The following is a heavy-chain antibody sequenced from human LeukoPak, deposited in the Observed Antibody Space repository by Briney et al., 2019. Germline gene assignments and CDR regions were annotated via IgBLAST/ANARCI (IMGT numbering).Heavy chain of an antibody. CDR2: ISSSSTYI. D-gene: IGHD3-22*01. J-gene: IGHJ4*02. CDR3: ARAGYYDSSGYFSY. Sequence: GGSLRLSCAASGFSFSGYSMNWVRQAPGKGLEWVSSISSSSTYIYYADSVKGRFTTSRDNAKNSLYLQMNSLRAEDTALYHCARAGYYDSSGYFSYWGQGTLVTVSS. CDR1: GFSFSGYS. V-gene: IGHV3-21*04.